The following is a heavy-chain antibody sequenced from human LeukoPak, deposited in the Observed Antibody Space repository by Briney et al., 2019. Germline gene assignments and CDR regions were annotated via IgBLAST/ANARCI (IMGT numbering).Heavy chain of an antibody. Sequence: GGSLRLSCAPSGFTISSSWMHWVRHAPGKGLVWVSRIKSDGSSIVYADSVKGRFTISSDNAKNTLYLQMNSLRADDTAVYYCTRGRSGPDYWGQGTLVTVSS. D-gene: IGHD5-12*01. CDR1: GFTISSSW. V-gene: IGHV3-74*01. CDR3: TRGRSGPDY. CDR2: IKSDGSSI. J-gene: IGHJ4*02.